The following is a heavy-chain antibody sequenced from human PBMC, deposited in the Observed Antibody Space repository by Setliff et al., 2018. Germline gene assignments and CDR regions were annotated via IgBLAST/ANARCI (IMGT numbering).Heavy chain of an antibody. CDR1: GGSISSGSYY. J-gene: IGHJ5*02. D-gene: IGHD6-19*01. CDR2: IYTSGNT. Sequence: PSETLSLTCTVSGGSISSGSYYWGWIRQPAGKGLEWIGHIYTSGNTDDSPSLKSRVTISVDTSKNQFPLKLSSVAAADTAVYCCARNRLRIAVDQGFDPWGQGTLVAVSS. V-gene: IGHV4-61*09. CDR3: ARNRLRIAVDQGFDP.